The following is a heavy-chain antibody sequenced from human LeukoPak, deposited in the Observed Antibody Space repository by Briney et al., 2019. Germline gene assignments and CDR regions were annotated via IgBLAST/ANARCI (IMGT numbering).Heavy chain of an antibody. CDR3: ARDGEYSSGWLNWFDP. CDR1: GFTFSSYW. J-gene: IGHJ5*02. D-gene: IGHD6-19*01. CDR2: IKQDGSEK. V-gene: IGHV3-7*01. Sequence: PGGSLRLSCAASGFTFSSYWMSWVRQAPGKGLEWVANIKQDGSEKYYVDSVKGRLTISRDNAKNSLYLQMNSLRAEDTAVYYCARDGEYSSGWLNWFDPWGQGTLVTVSS.